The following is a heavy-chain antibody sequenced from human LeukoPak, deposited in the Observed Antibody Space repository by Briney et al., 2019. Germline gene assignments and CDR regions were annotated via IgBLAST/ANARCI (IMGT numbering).Heavy chain of an antibody. CDR1: GYTFTSYD. Sequence: VASVKVSCKASGYTFTSYDTNWVRQATGQGLEWMGWMNPNSGNTGYAQKFQGRVTMTRNTSISTAYMELSSLRSEDTAVYYCARQSWGPITIENWFDPWGQGTLVTVSS. CDR2: MNPNSGNT. D-gene: IGHD1-14*01. CDR3: ARQSWGPITIENWFDP. J-gene: IGHJ5*02. V-gene: IGHV1-8*01.